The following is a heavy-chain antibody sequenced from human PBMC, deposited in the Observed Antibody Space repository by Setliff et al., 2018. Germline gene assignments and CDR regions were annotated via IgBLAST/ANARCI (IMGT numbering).Heavy chain of an antibody. D-gene: IGHD2-15*01. CDR2: ISASNGNT. J-gene: IGHJ4*02. V-gene: IGHV1-18*01. CDR1: GYTFTNYG. CDR3: ARAPPKIVVTVAALDY. Sequence: ASVKVSCKASGYTFTNYGISWVRQAPGQGLEWMGWISASNGNTNSAQKLQGRVTMTTDTSTSTAYMELRSLRSDDTAVYYCARAPPKIVVTVAALDYWGQGALVTVSS.